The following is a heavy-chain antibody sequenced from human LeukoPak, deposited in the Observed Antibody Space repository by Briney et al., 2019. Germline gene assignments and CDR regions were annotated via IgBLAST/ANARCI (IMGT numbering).Heavy chain of an antibody. V-gene: IGHV1-2*02. J-gene: IGHJ4*02. D-gene: IGHD4-17*01. CDR1: GYTFTGYY. CDR3: ARTTSLTSLFDY. Sequence: ASVKVSCKASGYTFTGYYMHWVRQAPGQGLEWMGWINPNSGGTNYAQKFQGRVTMTWDTSISTAYMELSRLTSDDTAIYYCARTTSLTSLFDYWGQGTLVTVSS. CDR2: INPNSGGT.